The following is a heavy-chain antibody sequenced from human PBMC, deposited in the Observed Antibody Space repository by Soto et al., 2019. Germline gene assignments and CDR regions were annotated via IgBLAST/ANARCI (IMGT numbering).Heavy chain of an antibody. J-gene: IGHJ5*02. V-gene: IGHV1-69*13. CDR3: ARVLRSGGEMATITLGWFDP. CDR2: IIPIFGTA. CDR1: GGTFSSYA. D-gene: IGHD5-12*01. Sequence: GASVKVSCKASGGTFSSYAISWVRQAPGQGLEWMGGIIPIFGTANYAQKFQGRVTITADESTSTAYMELSSLRSEDTAVYYCARVLRSGGEMATITLGWFDPWGQGTLVTVSS.